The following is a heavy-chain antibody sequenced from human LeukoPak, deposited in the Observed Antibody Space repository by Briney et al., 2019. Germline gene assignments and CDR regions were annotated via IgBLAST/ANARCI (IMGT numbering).Heavy chain of an antibody. J-gene: IGHJ4*02. CDR2: ISAYNGNT. CDR3: ARAPRGHNDY. Sequence: ASVKVSCKASGYTFTGYYMHWVRQAPRQGLEWMGWISAYNGNTNYAQKLQGRVTMTTDTSTSTAYMELRSLRSDDTAVYYCARAPRGHNDYWGQGTLVTVSS. V-gene: IGHV1-18*04. CDR1: GYTFTGYY. D-gene: IGHD3-10*01.